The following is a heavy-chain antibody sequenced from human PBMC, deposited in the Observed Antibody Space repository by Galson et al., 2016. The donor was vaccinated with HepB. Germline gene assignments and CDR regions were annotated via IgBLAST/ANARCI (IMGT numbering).Heavy chain of an antibody. D-gene: IGHD3-10*01. CDR2: ISYDGSNK. J-gene: IGHJ6*04. V-gene: IGHV3-30-3*01. CDR3: ARDLRGQGGV. CDR1: GFTFSSYA. Sequence: SLRLSCAASGFTFSSYAMHWVRQAPGKGLEWVAVISYDGSNKYYADSVKGRFTISRDSSKNTLYLQMNSLRAEDTAMYYCARDLRGQGGVWGKGTTVTVSS.